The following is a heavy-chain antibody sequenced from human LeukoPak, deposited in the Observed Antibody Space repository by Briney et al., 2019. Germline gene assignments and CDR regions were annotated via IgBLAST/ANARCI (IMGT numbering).Heavy chain of an antibody. J-gene: IGHJ4*02. CDR3: ARDLDSNYVFDY. CDR2: INTDGSST. V-gene: IGHV3-74*01. CDR1: GFAFSDAW. Sequence: GGSLRLSCAASGFAFSDAWMHWVRQAPGKGLVWVSRINTDGSSTSYADSVKGRFTISGDNAKNTLYLQMNSLRAEDTAVYYCARDLDSNYVFDYWGQGTLVTVSS. D-gene: IGHD4-11*01.